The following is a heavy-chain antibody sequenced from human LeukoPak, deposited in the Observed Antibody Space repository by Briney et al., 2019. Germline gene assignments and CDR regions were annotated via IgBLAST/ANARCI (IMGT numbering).Heavy chain of an antibody. CDR2: ISSSSSYI. J-gene: IGHJ6*02. CDR1: GFTFSDYY. Sequence: GGSLRLSCAASGFTFSDYYMSWIRQAPGKGLEWVSSISSSSSYIYYADSVKGRFTISRDNAKNSLYLQMNSLRAEDTAVYYCARDTYYDFWSGYYIGYYYYGMDVWGQGTTVTVSS. V-gene: IGHV3-11*06. D-gene: IGHD3-3*01. CDR3: ARDTYYDFWSGYYIGYYYYGMDV.